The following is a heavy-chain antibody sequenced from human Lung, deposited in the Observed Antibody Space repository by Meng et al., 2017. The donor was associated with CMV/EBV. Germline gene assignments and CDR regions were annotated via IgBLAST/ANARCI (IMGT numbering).Heavy chain of an antibody. D-gene: IGHD2-8*01. V-gene: IGHV3-7*01. Sequence: GGSXRLXCAASGFTFSGYWMNWVRQAPGKGLDWVANIGRVGSDKYYVDSVKGRFTISRDNTRTSNHLQMNTLKAEDTAVYDFATYLGHCNPGVCQPQYYDLDVWXQGTXVTGSS. CDR1: GFTFSGYW. J-gene: IGHJ6*02. CDR3: ATYLGHCNPGVCQPQYYDLDV. CDR2: IGRVGSDK.